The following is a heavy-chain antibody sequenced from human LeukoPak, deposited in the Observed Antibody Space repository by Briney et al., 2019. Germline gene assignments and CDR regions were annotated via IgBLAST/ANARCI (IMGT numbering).Heavy chain of an antibody. CDR3: ARDLDVGIHGIYTFDI. Sequence: PSETLSLTCTVSGGSISSYYWSWIRQPPGKGLEWIGYIYYSGSTNYNPSLKGRVTISVDTSKNQFSLKLSSVTAADTAVYYCARDLDVGIHGIYTFDIWGQGTMVTVSS. D-gene: IGHD5-18*01. V-gene: IGHV4-59*01. CDR1: GGSISSYY. J-gene: IGHJ3*02. CDR2: IYYSGST.